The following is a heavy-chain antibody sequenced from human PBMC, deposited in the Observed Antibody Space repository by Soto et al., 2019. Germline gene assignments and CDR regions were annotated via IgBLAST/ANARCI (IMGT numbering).Heavy chain of an antibody. Sequence: PSETLSLTCTVSGGSLSSGGYYWSWIRQHPGKGLEWIGYIYYSGSTYYNPSLKSRVTISVDTSKNQFSLKLSSVTAADTAVYYCARDAGRKEWLPYDYWGQGTLVTVSS. J-gene: IGHJ4*02. CDR1: GGSLSSGGYY. D-gene: IGHD3-3*01. CDR2: IYYSGST. V-gene: IGHV4-31*03. CDR3: ARDAGRKEWLPYDY.